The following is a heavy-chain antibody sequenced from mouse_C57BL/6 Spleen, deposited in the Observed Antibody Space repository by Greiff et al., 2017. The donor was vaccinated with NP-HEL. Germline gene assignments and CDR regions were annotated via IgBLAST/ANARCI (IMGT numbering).Heavy chain of an antibody. CDR1: GYSFTDYN. V-gene: IGHV1-39*01. Sequence: EVKVVESGPELLKPGASVKISCKASGYSFTDYNMNWVKQSNGKSLEWIGVINPNYGTTSYNQKFKGKATLTVDQSSSTAYMQLNSLTSEDSAVYYCARDYYGSSYEAWFAYWGQGTLVTVSA. D-gene: IGHD1-1*01. CDR2: INPNYGTT. J-gene: IGHJ3*01. CDR3: ARDYYGSSYEAWFAY.